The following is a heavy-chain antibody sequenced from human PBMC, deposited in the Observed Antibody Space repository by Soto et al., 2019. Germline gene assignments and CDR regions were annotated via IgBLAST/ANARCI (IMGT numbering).Heavy chain of an antibody. D-gene: IGHD6-13*01. J-gene: IGHJ4*02. V-gene: IGHV3-23*01. CDR1: GFTFSIYA. CDR3: AKATRGAAATLIRDY. Sequence: EVQLLESGGGLVQPGGSLRLSCAAAGFTFSIYAMSWVRQAPGKGLEWVSAISGSGGSTYYADSVKGRFTISRDNSKNTLYLQMTSLRADDLAVYYCAKATRGAAATLIRDYSGQGTLVTLSS. CDR2: ISGSGGST.